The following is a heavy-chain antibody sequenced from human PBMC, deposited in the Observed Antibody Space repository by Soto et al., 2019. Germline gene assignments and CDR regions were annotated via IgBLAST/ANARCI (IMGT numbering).Heavy chain of an antibody. V-gene: IGHV3-48*03. Sequence: EVQLVESGGGLVQPGGSLRLSCAASGFTFSSYEMNWVRQAPGKGLEWVSYISSRGSTIYYADSVKGRFTISRDKAKNSLYLQMNSLRAEDTAVYYCESWASIAARRDYYYYGMDVWGQGTTVTVSS. D-gene: IGHD6-6*01. CDR2: ISSRGSTI. CDR1: GFTFSSYE. CDR3: ESWASIAARRDYYYYGMDV. J-gene: IGHJ6*02.